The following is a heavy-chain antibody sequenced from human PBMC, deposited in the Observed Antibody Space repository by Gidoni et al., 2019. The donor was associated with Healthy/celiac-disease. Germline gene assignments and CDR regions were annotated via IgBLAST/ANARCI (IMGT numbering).Heavy chain of an antibody. J-gene: IGHJ3*02. V-gene: IGHV3-30-3*01. CDR1: GFTFSSYA. D-gene: IGHD2-2*01. CDR2: ISYDGSNK. CDR3: ARDLRMYREDDAFDI. Sequence: QVQLVESGGGVVQPGRSLRLSCAASGFTFSSYAMHWVRQAPGKGLEWVAVISYDGSNKYYADSGKGRFTISRDNSKNTLYLQMNSLRAEDTAVYYCARDLRMYREDDAFDIWGQGTMVTVSS.